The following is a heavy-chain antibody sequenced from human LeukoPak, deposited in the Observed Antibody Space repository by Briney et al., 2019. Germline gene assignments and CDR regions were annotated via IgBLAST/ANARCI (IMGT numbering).Heavy chain of an antibody. D-gene: IGHD6-6*01. CDR3: ARVPSRVAKNWFDP. J-gene: IGHJ5*02. Sequence: GASVKVSCKASGYTFTSYGISWVRQAPGQGLEWMGWISAYNGNTNYAQKLQGRVTMTTDTSTSTAYMELRSLSSDDTAVYYCARVPSRVAKNWFDPWGQGTLVTVSS. V-gene: IGHV1-18*01. CDR1: GYTFTSYG. CDR2: ISAYNGNT.